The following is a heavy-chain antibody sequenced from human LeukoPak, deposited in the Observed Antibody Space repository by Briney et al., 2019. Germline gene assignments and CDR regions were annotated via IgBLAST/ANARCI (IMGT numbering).Heavy chain of an antibody. CDR2: IRYDGSNK. J-gene: IGHJ4*02. V-gene: IGHV3-30*02. CDR3: ARGGWGLVEVTALYFDY. D-gene: IGHD2-21*02. CDR1: GFTFSSYG. Sequence: GGSLRLSCAASGFTFSSYGMHWVRQAPGKGLEWVAFIRYDGSNKYYADSVKGRFTISRDNSKNTLYLQMNSLRAEDTAVYYCARGGWGLVEVTALYFDYWGQGTLVTVSS.